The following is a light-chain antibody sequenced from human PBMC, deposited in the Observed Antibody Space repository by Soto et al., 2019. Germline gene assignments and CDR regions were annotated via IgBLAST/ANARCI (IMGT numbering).Light chain of an antibody. CDR3: QQSYSTPIS. V-gene: IGKV1-39*01. CDR2: TAS. CDR1: QSISSH. J-gene: IGKJ5*01. Sequence: DIRMTQSPSSLSASVGDTVTITFRASQSISSHLNWYQQKPGKAPNLLMYTASNLQSAVPSRFSGSGSGTDFTLTISSLQPEDFATYYCQQSYSTPISFGQGTRLEIK.